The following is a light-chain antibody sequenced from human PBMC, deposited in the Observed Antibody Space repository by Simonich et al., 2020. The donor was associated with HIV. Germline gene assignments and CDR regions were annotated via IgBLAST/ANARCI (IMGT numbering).Light chain of an antibody. CDR2: DVT. J-gene: IGLJ1*01. V-gene: IGLV2-14*02. CDR1: SSDVGSYNL. CDR3: SSYSSSSTPSV. Sequence: QSALTQPASVSGSPGQSITISCTGTSSDVGSYNLVSWYQQHPGKAPKPMIFDVTNRPSGVSNRFSGSKSGNTASLTISGLQAEDEADYYCSSYSSSSTPSVFGTGTKVIVL.